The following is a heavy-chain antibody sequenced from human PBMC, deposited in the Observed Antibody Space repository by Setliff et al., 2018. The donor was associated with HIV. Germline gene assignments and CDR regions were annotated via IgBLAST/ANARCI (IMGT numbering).Heavy chain of an antibody. D-gene: IGHD5-18*01. Sequence: GGSLRLSCEASGFRVTDTYMAWVRQAPGKGLEWVTLIYKAGKTYYADFVKGRFTIARDDSKNTVSLQMTNLGTGDTTTYYCAKGGYGGAYYVAGYWGQGTLVTVSS. V-gene: IGHV3-66*02. CDR1: GFRVTDTY. CDR3: AKGGYGGAYYVAGY. J-gene: IGHJ4*02. CDR2: IYKAGKT.